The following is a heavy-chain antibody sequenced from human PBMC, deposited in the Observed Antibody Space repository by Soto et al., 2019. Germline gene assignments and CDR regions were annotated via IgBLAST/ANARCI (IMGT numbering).Heavy chain of an antibody. Sequence: HPGGSLRLSCAASGFTFSSYAMHWVRQAPGKGLEWVAVISYDGSNKYYADSVKGRFTISRDNSKNTLYLQMNSLRAEDTAVYYCARVSTDTAMVHFDYWGQGTLVTVSS. CDR2: ISYDGSNK. CDR3: ARVSTDTAMVHFDY. V-gene: IGHV3-30-3*01. D-gene: IGHD5-18*01. CDR1: GFTFSSYA. J-gene: IGHJ4*02.